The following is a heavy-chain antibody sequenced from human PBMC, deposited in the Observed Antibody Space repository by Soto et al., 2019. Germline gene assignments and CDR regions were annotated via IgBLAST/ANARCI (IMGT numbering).Heavy chain of an antibody. D-gene: IGHD2-15*01. V-gene: IGHV3-23*01. Sequence: GGSLRLSCAASGFTFSSYAMSWVRQAPGKGLEWVSAISGSGGSTYYADSVKGRFTISRDNSKNTLYLQMNSLRAEDTAVYYCANSARYCSGGSCYFSSFDYWGQGTLVTVSS. CDR1: GFTFSSYA. CDR2: ISGSGGST. CDR3: ANSARYCSGGSCYFSSFDY. J-gene: IGHJ4*02.